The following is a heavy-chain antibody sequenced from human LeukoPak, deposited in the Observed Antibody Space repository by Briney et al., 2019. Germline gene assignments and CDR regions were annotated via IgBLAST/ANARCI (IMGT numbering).Heavy chain of an antibody. CDR3: AKEALDYYDSSGYYYDY. CDR2: IWYDGSNK. D-gene: IGHD3-22*01. CDR1: GFTFDDYA. Sequence: PGRSLRLSCAASGFTFDDYAMHWVRQAPGKGLEWVAVIWYDGSNKYYADSVKGRFTISRDNSKNTLYLQMNSLRAEDTAVYYCAKEALDYYDSSGYYYDYWGQGTLVTVSS. J-gene: IGHJ4*02. V-gene: IGHV3-33*06.